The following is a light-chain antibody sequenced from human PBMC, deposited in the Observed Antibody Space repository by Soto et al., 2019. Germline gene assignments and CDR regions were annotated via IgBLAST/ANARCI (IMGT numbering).Light chain of an antibody. J-gene: IGKJ2*01. CDR2: DAS. CDR1: QSVSSN. Sequence: EIVMTQSPATLSVSPGERATLSCRASQSVSSNLAWYQQKPGQAPRLLIYDASNRATGIPARFSGSGSGTDFTPTISSLEPEDFAVYYCQQRSNWPPYTFGQGTKLEIK. V-gene: IGKV3-11*01. CDR3: QQRSNWPPYT.